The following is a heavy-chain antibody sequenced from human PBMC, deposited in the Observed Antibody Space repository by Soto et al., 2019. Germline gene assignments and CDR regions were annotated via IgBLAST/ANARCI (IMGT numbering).Heavy chain of an antibody. Sequence: SETLSLTCIVSGGSISGYYWSWIRQPPGKGLEWIGYIYYSGSTYYNPSLKSRVTISVDTSKNQFSLKLSSVTAADTAVYYCARGGIAAAAPPDYWGQGTLVTVSS. CDR2: IYYSGST. CDR3: ARGGIAAAAPPDY. CDR1: GGSISGYY. J-gene: IGHJ4*02. D-gene: IGHD6-13*01. V-gene: IGHV4-59*12.